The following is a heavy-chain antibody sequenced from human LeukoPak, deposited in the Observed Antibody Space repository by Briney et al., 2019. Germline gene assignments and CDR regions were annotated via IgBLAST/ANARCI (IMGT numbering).Heavy chain of an antibody. CDR2: ISDNGGST. CDR3: ARQSGWRSYFDH. J-gene: IGHJ4*02. D-gene: IGHD6-19*01. V-gene: IGHV3-23*01. CDR1: GFTFSSYA. Sequence: PGGSLRLSCAAAGFTFSSYAMSWVRQAPGKGLEWVSTISDNGGSTYYADSVKGRFTISRDNSKNTVYLQMSSLRAEDAAVYYCARQSGWRSYFDHWGQGTLVTVSS.